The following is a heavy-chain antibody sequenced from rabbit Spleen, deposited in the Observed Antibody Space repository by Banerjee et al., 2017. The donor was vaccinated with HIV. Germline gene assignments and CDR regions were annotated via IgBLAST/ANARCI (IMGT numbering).Heavy chain of an antibody. J-gene: IGHJ6*01. Sequence: QSLEESGGGLVQPEGSLTLTCTASGFSFNNKYYMCWVRQAPGKGLEWISCIAGSSSGFTYSATWAKGRFTISKASSTTVTLQMTTLTAVDTATYFCARDTGTSFSSYGMDLWGPGTLVTVS. D-gene: IGHD7-1*01. CDR2: IAGSSSGFT. CDR3: ARDTGTSFSSYGMDL. CDR1: GFSFNNKYY. V-gene: IGHV1S40*01.